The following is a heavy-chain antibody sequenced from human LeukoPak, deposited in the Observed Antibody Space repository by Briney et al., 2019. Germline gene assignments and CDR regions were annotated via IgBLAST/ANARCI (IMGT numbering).Heavy chain of an antibody. V-gene: IGHV3-30*02. D-gene: IGHD4-17*01. CDR1: GFTFSSYG. CDR2: IRYDGSNK. J-gene: IGHJ4*02. CDR3: AKEIYGDYGTPPDY. Sequence: PGGSLRLSCAASGFTFSSYGMHWVRQAPGKGLEWVAFIRYDGSNKYYADSVKGRFTISRDNSKNTLYLQMNSLRAEDTAVYYCAKEIYGDYGTPPDYWGQGTLVPVSS.